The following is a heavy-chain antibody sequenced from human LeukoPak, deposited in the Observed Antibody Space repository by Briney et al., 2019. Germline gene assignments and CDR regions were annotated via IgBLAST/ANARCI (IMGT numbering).Heavy chain of an antibody. CDR1: GFTFSSYS. V-gene: IGHV3-21*01. D-gene: IGHD6-13*01. CDR2: ISSSSSYI. J-gene: IGHJ4*02. Sequence: GGSLRLSCAASGFTFSSYSMSWVRQAPGKGLEWVSSISSSSSYIYYADSVKGRFTISRDNAKNSLYLQMNSLRAEDTAVYYCARGQYSSSSYFDYWGQETLVTVSS. CDR3: ARGQYSSSSYFDY.